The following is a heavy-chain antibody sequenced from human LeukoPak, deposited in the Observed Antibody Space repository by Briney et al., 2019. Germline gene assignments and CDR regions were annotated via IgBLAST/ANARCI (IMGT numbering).Heavy chain of an antibody. Sequence: PSETLSLTCGVYGGAFSGYYWSWLRQPPGKGLEWIGEINHSGSTNYNPSLKSRVTISVDTSKNQFSLKLSSVTAADTAVYYCARSDYGDYPREDYYYYYYMDVWGKGTTVTISS. CDR2: INHSGST. V-gene: IGHV4-34*01. D-gene: IGHD4-17*01. CDR1: GGAFSGYY. CDR3: ARSDYGDYPREDYYYYYYMDV. J-gene: IGHJ6*03.